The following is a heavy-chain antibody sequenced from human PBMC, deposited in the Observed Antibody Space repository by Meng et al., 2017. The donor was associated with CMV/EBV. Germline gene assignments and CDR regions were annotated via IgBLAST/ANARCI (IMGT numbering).Heavy chain of an antibody. Sequence: VQPQQWCAGLFKPSGTLSLTCDVDGWSFSGYYWSWIRQPPGKGLEWIGEIHHSGSTNSNPSLKSRVTISVDTSKNQFSLKLSSVTAADTAVYYCARGVGGWFDPWGQGTLVTVSS. CDR3: ARGVGGWFDP. J-gene: IGHJ5*02. CDR2: IHHSGST. V-gene: IGHV4-34*01. D-gene: IGHD1-26*01. CDR1: GWSFSGYY.